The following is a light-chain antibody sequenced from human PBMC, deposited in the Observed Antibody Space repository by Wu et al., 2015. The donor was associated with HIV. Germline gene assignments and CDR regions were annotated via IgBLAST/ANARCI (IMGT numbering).Light chain of an antibody. V-gene: IGKV1-5*03. CDR2: KAS. CDR3: LQYKTYPWT. CDR1: ETLISA. J-gene: IGKJ1*01. Sequence: DIQMTQSPSTLSASVGDRVTITCRASETLISALAWYYQKPGKAPKLLIYKASNLQSGVPSRFSGSESGIEFSLTISSLQPDDFATYYCLQYKTYPWTFGRGDQGGSQT.